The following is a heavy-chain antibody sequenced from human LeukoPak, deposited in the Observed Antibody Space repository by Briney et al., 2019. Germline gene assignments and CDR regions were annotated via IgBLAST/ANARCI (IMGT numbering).Heavy chain of an antibody. D-gene: IGHD2-15*01. CDR2: ISPYNVNT. Sequence: ASVKVSCKASGYTFTSYGISWVRQAPGQGLEWMGWISPYNVNTNNAQKLQGRVTMTTDTSTSTAYMELRSLRSDDTAVYYCARWIQGRYSNYYYYMDVWGKGITVTVSS. CDR1: GYTFTSYG. V-gene: IGHV1-18*01. CDR3: ARWIQGRYSNYYYYMDV. J-gene: IGHJ6*03.